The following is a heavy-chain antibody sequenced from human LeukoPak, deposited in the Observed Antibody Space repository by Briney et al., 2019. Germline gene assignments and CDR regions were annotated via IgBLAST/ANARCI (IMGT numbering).Heavy chain of an antibody. CDR3: ARAVSGRFDY. Sequence: SETLSLTCTVSGGSMSPYYWGWIRQPPGKGLEWTGYIYCTNYNPSLKSRVTISVDTSKNQFSLKLSSVTAADTAIYYCARAVSGRFDYWGQGTLVTVSS. CDR2: IYCT. V-gene: IGHV4-59*08. CDR1: GGSMSPYY. D-gene: IGHD6-19*01. J-gene: IGHJ4*02.